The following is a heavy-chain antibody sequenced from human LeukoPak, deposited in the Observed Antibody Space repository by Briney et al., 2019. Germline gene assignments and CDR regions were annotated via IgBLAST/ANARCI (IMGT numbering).Heavy chain of an antibody. V-gene: IGHV3-23*01. CDR1: GFTFSNYA. D-gene: IGHD2-21*02. Sequence: PGGSLRLSCAAAGFTFSNYAMTWVRQAPGRGLEWVSSISGSGGSTYYADSVKGRFTISRDNSKNTLYLQMNSLRAEDTAVYYCAKDIVPAYCGGDCYSEEGFDYWGQGTLVTVSS. CDR2: ISGSGGST. J-gene: IGHJ4*02. CDR3: AKDIVPAYCGGDCYSEEGFDY.